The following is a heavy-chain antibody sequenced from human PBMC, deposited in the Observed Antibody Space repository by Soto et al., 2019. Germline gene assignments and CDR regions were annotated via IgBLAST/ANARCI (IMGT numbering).Heavy chain of an antibody. J-gene: IGHJ4*02. Sequence: QVQLVQSGAEVKKPGASVKISCKTSGYMLIKYYIHWVRQAPGQGLEWVALFNPMSGSTNYAQKLQVRVTVTSDTSTSTVYMELSSLLSEDTAVYYCASDLAAADYWGQGTLVTVSS. V-gene: IGHV1-46*04. D-gene: IGHD6-13*01. CDR2: FNPMSGST. CDR1: GYMLIKYY. CDR3: ASDLAAADY.